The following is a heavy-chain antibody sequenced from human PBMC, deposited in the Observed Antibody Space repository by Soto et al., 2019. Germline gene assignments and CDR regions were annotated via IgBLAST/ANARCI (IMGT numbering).Heavy chain of an antibody. CDR2: IIPIFGTA. J-gene: IGHJ4*02. Sequence: SVKVSCKASGGTFSSYPINWVRQAPGQGLEWMGEIIPIFGTANYAQKFQGRVTITADESTSTAYMELSSLRSEDTAVYYCARDGGRHSGGIDYWGQGTLVTVSS. CDR1: GGTFSSYP. V-gene: IGHV1-69*13. D-gene: IGHD1-26*01. CDR3: ARDGGRHSGGIDY.